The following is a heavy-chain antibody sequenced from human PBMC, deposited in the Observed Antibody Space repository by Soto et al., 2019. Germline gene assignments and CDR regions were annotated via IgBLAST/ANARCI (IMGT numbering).Heavy chain of an antibody. J-gene: IGHJ3*02. V-gene: IGHV3-48*03. CDR2: ISSSGSTI. CDR1: GFTFSSYE. Sequence: GGSLRLSCAASGFTFSSYEMNWVRQAPGKGLEWVSYISSSGSTIYYADSVKGRFTISRDNAKNSLYLQMNSLRAEDTAVYYCARAAYYDSVWGSYSPYRDDFDIWGKGKRVTV. CDR3: ARAAYYDSVWGSYSPYRDDFDI. D-gene: IGHD3-16*01.